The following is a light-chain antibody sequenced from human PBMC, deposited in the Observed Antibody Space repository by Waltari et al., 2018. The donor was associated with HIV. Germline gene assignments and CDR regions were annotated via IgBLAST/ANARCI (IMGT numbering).Light chain of an antibody. CDR1: SSNIGAGYD. J-gene: IGLJ2*01. CDR3: QSYDSSLSPVV. CDR2: GNS. V-gene: IGLV1-40*01. Sequence: QSVLTQPPSVSGAPGQRVTISCTGSSSNIGAGYDVHWYQQLPGTAPKLLIYGNSSRPSGVPDRFSGSKSGTSASLAITGLQAEDEADYYCQSYDSSLSPVVFGGGTKLTVL.